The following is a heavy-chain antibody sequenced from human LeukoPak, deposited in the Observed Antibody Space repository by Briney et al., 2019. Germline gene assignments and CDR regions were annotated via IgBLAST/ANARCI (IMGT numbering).Heavy chain of an antibody. Sequence: SETLSLTCTVSGDSINMIRVYWGWIRQPPGKGLEWIGYIYYSGSTNYNPSLKSRVTISVETSKNEFSLKLRSVTAADTAVYYCARVTGYRIEDYFDYWGQGTLVTVSS. D-gene: IGHD6-13*01. CDR3: ARVTGYRIEDYFDY. J-gene: IGHJ4*02. CDR2: IYYSGST. V-gene: IGHV4-61*05. CDR1: GDSINMIRVY.